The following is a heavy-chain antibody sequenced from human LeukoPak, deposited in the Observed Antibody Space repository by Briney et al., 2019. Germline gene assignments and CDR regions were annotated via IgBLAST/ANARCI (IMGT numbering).Heavy chain of an antibody. J-gene: IGHJ4*02. CDR2: LSYSSSTI. CDR3: ARDSIEGSGYSFDY. Sequence: GGSLRLSCAASGFTFSSYSMNWVRQAPGKGLEWVSYLSYSSSTIYYADSVKGRFTISRDNAKNALYLQMNSLRAEDTAVYYCARDSIEGSGYSFDYWGQGTLVTVSS. D-gene: IGHD3-22*01. V-gene: IGHV3-48*04. CDR1: GFTFSSYS.